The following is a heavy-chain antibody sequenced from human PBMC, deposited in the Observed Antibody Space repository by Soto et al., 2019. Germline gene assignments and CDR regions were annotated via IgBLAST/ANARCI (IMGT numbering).Heavy chain of an antibody. CDR3: ASSIRSYSSSSRFDY. CDR2: TYYRSKWYN. J-gene: IGHJ4*02. Sequence: SQTLSLTCAISGDSVSSNSAAWNWIRQSPSRGLEWLGRTYYRSKWYNDYAVSVKSRITIDPDTSKNQFSLQLNSVTPEDTAVYYCASSIRSYSSSSRFDYWGQGTLVTVSS. V-gene: IGHV6-1*01. CDR1: GDSVSSNSAA. D-gene: IGHD6-6*01.